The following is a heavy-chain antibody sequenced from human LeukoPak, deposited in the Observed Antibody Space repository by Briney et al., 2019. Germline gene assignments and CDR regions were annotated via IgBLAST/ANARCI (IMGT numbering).Heavy chain of an antibody. Sequence: ASVKVSCKASGYTFTGYYIHWVRQAPGQGLDWMGRINPNNGGTNYAQKFQGRVTMTRDMSMSTAYMELSRLRSDDTAVYYCARDGGGGYYDSSGSLDYWGQGTLVTVSS. J-gene: IGHJ4*02. CDR2: INPNNGGT. V-gene: IGHV1-2*06. CDR3: ARDGGGGYYDSSGSLDY. CDR1: GYTFTGYY. D-gene: IGHD3-22*01.